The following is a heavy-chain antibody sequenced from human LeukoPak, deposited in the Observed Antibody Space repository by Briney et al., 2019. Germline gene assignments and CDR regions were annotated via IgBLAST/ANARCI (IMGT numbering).Heavy chain of an antibody. CDR3: ARGGYCSSTSCYTSYYFDY. CDR1: GGSFSGYY. CDR2: INHSGST. Sequence: SETLSLTCAVYGGSFSGYYWSWIRRPPGKGLEWIGEINHSGSTNYNPSLKSRVTISVDTSKNQFSLKLSSVTAADTAVYYCARGGYCSSTSCYTSYYFDYWGQGTLVTVSS. J-gene: IGHJ4*02. D-gene: IGHD2-2*02. V-gene: IGHV4-34*09.